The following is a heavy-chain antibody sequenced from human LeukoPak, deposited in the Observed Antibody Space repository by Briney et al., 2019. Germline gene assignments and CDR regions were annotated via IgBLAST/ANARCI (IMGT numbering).Heavy chain of an antibody. Sequence: GGSLRLSCAASGFTFSHYYMSWVRQAPGKGLEWVANIKQDGSEQFYLDSVKGRFTISRDNSKNTLYLQMNSLRVEDTAVYYCAKDFGFWSGFDYWGQGILVTVSS. CDR1: GFTFSHYY. D-gene: IGHD3-3*01. CDR2: IKQDGSEQ. CDR3: AKDFGFWSGFDY. J-gene: IGHJ4*02. V-gene: IGHV3-7*01.